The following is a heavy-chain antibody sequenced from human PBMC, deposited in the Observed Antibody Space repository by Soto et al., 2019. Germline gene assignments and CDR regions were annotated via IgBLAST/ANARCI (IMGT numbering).Heavy chain of an antibody. V-gene: IGHV1-18*01. D-gene: IGHD3-9*01. CDR1: GYTFTSYG. CDR2: ISAYNGNT. Sequence: ASVKVSCKASGYTFTSYGISWVRQAPGQGLEWMGWISAYNGNTNYAQKLQGRVTMTKDTSTSTAYMELRSLRSDDTAVYYCARAEDDILTGYYPYYWGQGTLVTVSS. J-gene: IGHJ4*02. CDR3: ARAEDDILTGYYPYY.